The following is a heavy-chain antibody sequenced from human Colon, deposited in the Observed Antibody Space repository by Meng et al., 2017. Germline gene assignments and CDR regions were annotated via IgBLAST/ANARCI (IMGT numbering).Heavy chain of an antibody. D-gene: IGHD1-26*01. J-gene: IGHJ1*01. CDR2: IYYTEAT. CDR1: GASITKKNYY. Sequence: KLQELGPVLFKPSETLSLSCTVSGASITKKNYYWVWIRQPPGKGLEWIGNIYYTEATYYNPSLKGRVTISLDTSKNQFSLNLNAVTAADTAVYYCVSRIGGSSETDFWGQGTLVTVSS. V-gene: IGHV4-39*07. CDR3: VSRIGGSSETDF.